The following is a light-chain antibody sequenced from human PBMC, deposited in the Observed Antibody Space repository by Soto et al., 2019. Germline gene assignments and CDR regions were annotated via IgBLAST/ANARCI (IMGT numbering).Light chain of an antibody. J-gene: IGKJ1*01. CDR1: QGISSW. CDR2: KAS. V-gene: IGKV1-5*03. CDR3: QQYDSYWT. Sequence: DIQMTQSPSTLSASVGHRVTITGRASQGISSWLAWYQQKPGKAPKLLIYKASSLESGVTSRFSGSGSGTEFTLTISSVQPDDLATYYCQQYDSYWTFGQGTKVEIK.